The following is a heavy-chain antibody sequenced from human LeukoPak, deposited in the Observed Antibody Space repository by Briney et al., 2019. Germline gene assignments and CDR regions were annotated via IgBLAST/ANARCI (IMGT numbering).Heavy chain of an antibody. J-gene: IGHJ6*03. D-gene: IGHD3-10*01. CDR1: GGSISSSSYY. V-gene: IGHV4-39*07. CDR2: INHSGSN. CDR3: ASHRITMVRGGRSYYYYMDV. Sequence: SETLSLTCTVSGGSISSSSYYWSWIRQPPGKGLEWIGEINHSGSNNYNPSLKSRVTISVDTSKNQISLKLSSVTAADKAVYYCASHRITMVRGGRSYYYYMDVWGKGTTVTISS.